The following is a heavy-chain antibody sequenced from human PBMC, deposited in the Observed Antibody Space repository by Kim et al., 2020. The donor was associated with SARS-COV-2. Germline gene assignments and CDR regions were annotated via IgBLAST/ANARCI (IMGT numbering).Heavy chain of an antibody. Sequence: ASVKVSCKASGYTFTSYGISWVRQAPGQGLEWMGWISAYNGNTNYAQKLQGRVTMTTDTSTSTAYMELRSLRSDDTAVYYCARGGAVRFLEWLSNYYYYGMDVWGQGTTVTVSS. D-gene: IGHD3-3*01. CDR1: GYTFTSYG. CDR3: ARGGAVRFLEWLSNYYYYGMDV. CDR2: ISAYNGNT. V-gene: IGHV1-18*04. J-gene: IGHJ6*02.